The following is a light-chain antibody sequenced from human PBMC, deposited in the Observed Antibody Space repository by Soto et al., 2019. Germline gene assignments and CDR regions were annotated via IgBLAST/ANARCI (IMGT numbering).Light chain of an antibody. CDR1: ESISSN. J-gene: IGKJ1*01. Sequence: EIVLTQSPATLSLSPGDSATLSCRPSESISSNLAWYQQKPGQAPRLLIYGASSRATGIQDSFSGSGSGTEFTLTIRRLEPEDFAVYYCKQYGSSGTCGQGTKVDIK. CDR3: KQYGSSGT. V-gene: IGKV3-20*01. CDR2: GAS.